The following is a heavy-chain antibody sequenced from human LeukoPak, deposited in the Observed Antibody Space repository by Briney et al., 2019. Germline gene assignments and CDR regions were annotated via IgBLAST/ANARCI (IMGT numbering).Heavy chain of an antibody. CDR1: GGTFSSYA. J-gene: IGHJ6*03. V-gene: IGHV1-69*05. CDR2: IIPIFGTA. CDR3: ARDDGSWSLGSYYYMDV. Sequence: SVKVSCKASGGTFSSYAISWVRQAPGQGLEWMGGIIPIFGTANYAQKFQGRVTITTDESTSTAYMELSSLRSEDTAVYYCARDDGSWSLGSYYYMDVWGKGTTVTVSS. D-gene: IGHD6-13*01.